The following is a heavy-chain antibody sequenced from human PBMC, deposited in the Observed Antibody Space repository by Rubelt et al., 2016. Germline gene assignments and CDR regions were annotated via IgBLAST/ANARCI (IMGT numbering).Heavy chain of an antibody. J-gene: IGHJ4*02. CDR1: GYTFTSYG. Sequence: QVQLVQSGAEVKKPGASVKVSCKASGYTFTSYGISWVRQAPGQGLEWLGWISAYNGNTNYAQKLPGSGTMTTDTSTSTAYMELRSLRSDDTAVYYCARDVGGNSVLYYFDYWGQGTLVTVSS. V-gene: IGHV1-18*01. D-gene: IGHD4-23*01. CDR3: ARDVGGNSVLYYFDY. CDR2: ISAYNGNT.